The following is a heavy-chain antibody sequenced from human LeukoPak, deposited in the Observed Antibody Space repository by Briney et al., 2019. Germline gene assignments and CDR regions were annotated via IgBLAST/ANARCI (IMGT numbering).Heavy chain of an antibody. D-gene: IGHD3-22*01. Sequence: SETLSLTCAVSGGSISSRNWWSWVRQPPGKGLEWIGEIYHSGSTNYNPSLQSRVSISVDKSKNQFSLKLTSVTTADTAVYYCAGEDYFDSSGYASWRFDIWGQGTMVTVSS. CDR1: GGSISSRNW. V-gene: IGHV4-4*02. CDR3: AGEDYFDSSGYASWRFDI. CDR2: IYHSGST. J-gene: IGHJ3*02.